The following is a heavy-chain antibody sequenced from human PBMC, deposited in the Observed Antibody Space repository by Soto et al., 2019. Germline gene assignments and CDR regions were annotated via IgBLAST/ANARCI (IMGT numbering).Heavy chain of an antibody. D-gene: IGHD3-3*01. CDR3: AKVRGTIFGVVINLMPRWYFDY. CDR2: ISGRGGST. J-gene: IGHJ4*02. Sequence: EVQLLESGGGLVQPGGSLRLSCAASGFTFSSYAMSWVRQAPGKGLEWVSAISGRGGSTYYADSVKGRFTISRDNSKNTLYLQMNSLRAEDTAVYYCAKVRGTIFGVVINLMPRWYFDYWGQGTLVTVSS. CDR1: GFTFSSYA. V-gene: IGHV3-23*01.